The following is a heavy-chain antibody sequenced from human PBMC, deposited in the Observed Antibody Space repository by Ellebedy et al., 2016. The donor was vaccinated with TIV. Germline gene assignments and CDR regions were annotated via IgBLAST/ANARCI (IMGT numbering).Heavy chain of an antibody. CDR3: ARILRGGSNGDNFDY. CDR1: GGSISSSSYF. Sequence: MPSETLSLTCSVSGGSISSSSYFWGWIRQPPGKGLEWIGTIYYSGNTFYNPSLSGRVTISVDTSKNQFSLKLSSVTAADTAVYYCARILRGGSNGDNFDYWGQGTQVTASS. J-gene: IGHJ4*02. D-gene: IGHD4-17*01. CDR2: IYYSGNT. V-gene: IGHV4-39*07.